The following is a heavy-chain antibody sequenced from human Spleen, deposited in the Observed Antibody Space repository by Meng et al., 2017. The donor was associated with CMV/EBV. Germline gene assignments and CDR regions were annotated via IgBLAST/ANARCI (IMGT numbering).Heavy chain of an antibody. Sequence: ASVKVSCKASGYTFTDYYMHWVRQAPGQGLEWMGWINPNSGGTNYAQKFQGRVTMTRDTSITTAYMELSRLRSEDTAVYYCAREIEGVGAPYWGQGTLVTVSS. J-gene: IGHJ4*02. CDR1: GYTFTDYY. CDR3: AREIEGVGAPY. D-gene: IGHD1-26*01. CDR2: INPNSGGT. V-gene: IGHV1-2*02.